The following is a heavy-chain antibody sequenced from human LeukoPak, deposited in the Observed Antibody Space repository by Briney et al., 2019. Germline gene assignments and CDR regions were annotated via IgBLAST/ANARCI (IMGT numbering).Heavy chain of an antibody. V-gene: IGHV3-30-3*01. Sequence: PGGSLRLSCAASGFTFSSYAMHWVRQAPGKGLEWVAVISYDGSNKYYADSVKGRFTISRDNSKNTLYLQMNSLRAEDTAVYYCTKVAGDFGLPALPIWGQGTLVTVSS. J-gene: IGHJ4*02. D-gene: IGHD2-2*01. CDR3: TKVAGDFGLPALPI. CDR2: ISYDGSNK. CDR1: GFTFSSYA.